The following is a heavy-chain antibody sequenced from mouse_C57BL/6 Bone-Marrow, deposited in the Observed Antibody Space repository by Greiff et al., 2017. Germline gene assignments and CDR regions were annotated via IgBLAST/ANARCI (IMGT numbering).Heavy chain of an antibody. V-gene: IGHV2-6-1*01. CDR2: IWSDGST. D-gene: IGHD4-1*01. CDR3: ARHEDWAWLAD. J-gene: IGHJ3*01. CDR1: GFSLTSYG. Sequence: VQLQESGPGLVAPSQSLSITCTVSGFSLTSYGVHWFRQPPGKGLEWLVVIWSDGSTTYNSALISILCLSKDNSKSPVFLKMNSLQTDDTAMYYGARHEDWAWLADWGKGTLGTVSA.